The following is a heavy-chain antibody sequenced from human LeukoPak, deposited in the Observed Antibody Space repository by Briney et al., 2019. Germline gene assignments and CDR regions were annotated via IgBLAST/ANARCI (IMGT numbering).Heavy chain of an antibody. D-gene: IGHD3-22*01. CDR3: ARGSMIVVARNWFDP. Sequence: AASVKVSCKASGYTFTGYYMHWVRQAPGQGLEWMGWINPNSGGTNYAQKFQGRVTMTRDTSISTAYMELSRLRSDDTAVYYCARGSMIVVARNWFDPRGQGTLVTVSS. CDR2: INPNSGGT. CDR1: GYTFTGYY. J-gene: IGHJ5*02. V-gene: IGHV1-2*02.